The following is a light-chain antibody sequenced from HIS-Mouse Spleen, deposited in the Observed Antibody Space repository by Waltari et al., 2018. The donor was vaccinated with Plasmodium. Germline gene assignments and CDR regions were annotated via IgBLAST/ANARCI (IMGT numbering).Light chain of an antibody. CDR3: QSADSSGTYRV. CDR2: QDR. J-gene: IGLJ2*01. Sequence: SYELTQPPSVSVSPGQTARITCSGDALPKQYAYWYQQKPGQAPGLVIYQDRERPPGIPGRFSGSSSGTTVTLTISGVQAEDEADYYCQSADSSGTYRVFGGGTKLTVL. CDR1: ALPKQY. V-gene: IGLV3-25*03.